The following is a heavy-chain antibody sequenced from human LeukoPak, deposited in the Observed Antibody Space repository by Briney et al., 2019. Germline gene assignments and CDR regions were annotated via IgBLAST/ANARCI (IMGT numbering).Heavy chain of an antibody. J-gene: IGHJ3*01. CDR2: IYYTGRT. CDR3: ARLLDNDNSGDPDTFDA. D-gene: IGHD3-22*01. V-gene: IGHV4-59*11. Sequence: SETLSLTCGVSGGSISRHYWSWIRQPPGKGLECIGFIYYTGRTRYNPSLQSRVTISVGTSENKFSLKLTSVTAADTAVYYCARLLDNDNSGDPDTFDAWGQGTVVTVSS. CDR1: GGSISRHY.